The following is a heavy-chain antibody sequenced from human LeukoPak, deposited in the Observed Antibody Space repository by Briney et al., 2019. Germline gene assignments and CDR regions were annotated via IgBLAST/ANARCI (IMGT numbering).Heavy chain of an antibody. CDR1: GYSFSSYW. Sequence: GESLKIPCKGSGYSFSSYWIGWVRQMPGKGLEWMGIIYPGDSDTRYSPSFQGQVTISADKSINTAYLQWSSLKASDTAMYYCARRRSSSWLDYWGQGTLVTVSS. CDR3: ARRRSSSWLDY. CDR2: IYPGDSDT. D-gene: IGHD6-13*01. J-gene: IGHJ4*02. V-gene: IGHV5-51*01.